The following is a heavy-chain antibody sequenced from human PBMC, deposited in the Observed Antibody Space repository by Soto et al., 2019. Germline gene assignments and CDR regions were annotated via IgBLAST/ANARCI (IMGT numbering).Heavy chain of an antibody. CDR2: ISAYNGNT. CDR1: GYTFTSYG. D-gene: IGHD2-2*02. V-gene: IGHV1-18*01. CDR3: ARDAQWGSGSSPSSYSWCDP. J-gene: IGHJ5*02. Sequence: ASVKVSCKASGYTFTSYGISWVRRAPGQGLEWMGWISAYNGNTNYAQKLQGRVTMTTDTSTSTAYMELRSLRSDDTAVYYCARDAQWGSGSSPSSYSWCDPCGQGTLVTVSS.